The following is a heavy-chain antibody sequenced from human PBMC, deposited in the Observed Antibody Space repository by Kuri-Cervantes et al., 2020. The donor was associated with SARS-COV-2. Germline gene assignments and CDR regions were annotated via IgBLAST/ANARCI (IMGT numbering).Heavy chain of an antibody. V-gene: IGHV3-30-3*01. CDR2: ISYDGSNK. CDR3: AREGAYYDYVWGSYEGFYFDY. Sequence: GASLRLSCAASGFTFSSYAMHWVRQAPGKGLEWVAVISYDGSNKYYADSVKGRFTISRDNAKNSLYLQMNSLRAEDTAVYYCAREGAYYDYVWGSYEGFYFDYWGQGTLVTVSS. J-gene: IGHJ4*02. D-gene: IGHD3-16*01. CDR1: GFTFSSYA.